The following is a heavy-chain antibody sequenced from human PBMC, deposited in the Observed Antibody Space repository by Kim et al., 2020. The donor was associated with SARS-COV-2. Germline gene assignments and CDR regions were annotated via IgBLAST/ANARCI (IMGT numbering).Heavy chain of an antibody. CDR2: IWYDEKSE. Sequence: LSLTCAASGFIFSTYGMHWVRQAPGKGLEWVAVIWYDEKSEYYADSVKGRFTISRDNSKGTVYLQMNSLRAEDTAVYYCARALYYSTADAVDIWGQG. CDR1: GFIFSTYG. CDR3: ARALYYSTADAVDI. D-gene: IGHD3-10*01. J-gene: IGHJ3*02. V-gene: IGHV3-33*01.